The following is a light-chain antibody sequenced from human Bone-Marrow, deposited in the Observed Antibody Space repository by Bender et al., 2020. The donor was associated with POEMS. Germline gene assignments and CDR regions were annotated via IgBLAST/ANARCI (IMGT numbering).Light chain of an antibody. V-gene: IGLV3-1*01. CDR3: AAWDAGLSGGV. CDR1: KLGNKF. J-gene: IGLJ3*02. CDR2: HDS. Sequence: SHDLTQPPSVSVSPGQTASITCSGDKLGNKFVCWYQQKPGQSPVLVIYHDSKRPSGIPERFSGSNSGNTATLTISGTQAVDEADYYCAAWDAGLSGGVFGGGTKLTVL.